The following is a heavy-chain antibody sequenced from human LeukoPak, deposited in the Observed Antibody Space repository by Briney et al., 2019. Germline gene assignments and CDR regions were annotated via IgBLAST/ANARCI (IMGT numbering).Heavy chain of an antibody. V-gene: IGHV3-7*01. Sequence: PGGSLRLSCAASGFTFSSYWMSWVRQAPGKGLEWVANIKQDASEEYYVDSVKGRFTISRDNAKNSLYLQMNSLRAEDTAVYYCVGPRGSYYFAMDVWGQGTTVTVSS. CDR1: GFTFSSYW. CDR3: VGPRGSYYFAMDV. J-gene: IGHJ6*02. CDR2: IKQDASEE. D-gene: IGHD2-15*01.